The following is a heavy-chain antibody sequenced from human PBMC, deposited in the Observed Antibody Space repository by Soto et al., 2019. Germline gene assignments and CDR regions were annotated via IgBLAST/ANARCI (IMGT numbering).Heavy chain of an antibody. D-gene: IGHD3-10*02. Sequence: EVQLVESGGGLVQPGGSLRLSCEASRGAFGDYWMHWVRQAPGKGLVWVSRINRDANDIIYADSVKGRFTASRDNAKNMVFLQMNSLRVEDPAVDYCARDVPHKWFDSWGQGTLVTVSS. CDR2: INRDANDI. J-gene: IGHJ5*01. CDR1: RGAFGDYW. CDR3: ARDVPHKWFDS. V-gene: IGHV3-74*01.